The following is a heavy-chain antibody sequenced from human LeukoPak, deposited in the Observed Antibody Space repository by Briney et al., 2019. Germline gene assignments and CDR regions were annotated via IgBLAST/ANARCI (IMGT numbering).Heavy chain of an antibody. J-gene: IGHJ5*02. V-gene: IGHV1-2*02. CDR1: GYTFTGYY. Sequence: ASVTVSCKASGYTFTGYYMHWVRQAPGQGLEWMGWINPNSGGTNYAQKFQGRVTMTRDTSISTAYMELSRLRSDDTAVYYCARGLRSYDFWSGTTPGPWGQGTLVTVSS. CDR2: INPNSGGT. D-gene: IGHD3-3*01. CDR3: ARGLRSYDFWSGTTPGP.